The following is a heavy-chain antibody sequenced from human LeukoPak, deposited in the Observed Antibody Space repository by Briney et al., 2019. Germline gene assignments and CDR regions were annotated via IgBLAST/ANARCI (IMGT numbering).Heavy chain of an antibody. CDR1: GGSFSGYY. Sequence: PSETLSLTCAVYGGSFSGYYWSWIRQPPGKGLEWIGEINHSGSTNYNPSLKSRVTISVDTSKNQFSLKLSSVTAADTAVYYCARAGVPAARPPVNYYMDVWGKGTTVTVSS. CDR3: ARAGVPAARPPVNYYMDV. CDR2: INHSGST. J-gene: IGHJ6*03. D-gene: IGHD2-2*01. V-gene: IGHV4-34*01.